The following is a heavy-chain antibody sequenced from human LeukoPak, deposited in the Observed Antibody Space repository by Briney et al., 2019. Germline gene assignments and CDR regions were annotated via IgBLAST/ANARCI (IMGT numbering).Heavy chain of an antibody. CDR3: ARAPIYYDSSGYYPLWSY. V-gene: IGHV1-2*06. J-gene: IGHJ4*02. Sequence: GASVKVSCKASGYTFTGYYMHWVRQAPGQGLEWMGRINPNSGGTNYAQKFQGRVTMTRDTSISTAYMELSRLRSDDTAVYYCARAPIYYDSSGYYPLWSYWGQGTLVTASS. CDR2: INPNSGGT. D-gene: IGHD3-22*01. CDR1: GYTFTGYY.